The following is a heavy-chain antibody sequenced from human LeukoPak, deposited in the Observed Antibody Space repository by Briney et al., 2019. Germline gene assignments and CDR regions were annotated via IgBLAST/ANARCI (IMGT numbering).Heavy chain of an antibody. J-gene: IGHJ4*02. CDR3: ARLSSWFVAF. V-gene: IGHV4-38-2*02. D-gene: IGHD6-13*01. Sequence: SETLSLMCSVSGYLIRSGYFWGWIRQPPGKGLEWIASVYHNGSAYYSPSLKSRASISVDTSSNQFSLTLTSVSVADTAVYHCARLSSWFVAFWGQGSQVTVSS. CDR2: VYHNGSA. CDR1: GYLIRSGYF.